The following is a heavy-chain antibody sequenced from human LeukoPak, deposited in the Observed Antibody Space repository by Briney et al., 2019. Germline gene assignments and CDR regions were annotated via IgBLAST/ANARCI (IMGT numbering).Heavy chain of an antibody. D-gene: IGHD2-8*01. J-gene: IGHJ4*02. Sequence: PSETLSLTCTVSGGSISSYYWSWIRQPPGKGPEWIGYIYYSGSTNYNPSLKSRVTISVDTSKNQFSLKLSSVTAADTAVYYCARAPPARQMVYAMPDRGYYFDYWGQGTLVTVSS. V-gene: IGHV4-59*01. CDR3: ARAPPARQMVYAMPDRGYYFDY. CDR2: IYYSGST. CDR1: GGSISSYY.